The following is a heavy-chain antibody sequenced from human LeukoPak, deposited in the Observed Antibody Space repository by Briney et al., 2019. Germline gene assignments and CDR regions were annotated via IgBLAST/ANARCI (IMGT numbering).Heavy chain of an antibody. CDR3: ARDSIVVVPAALLY. J-gene: IGHJ4*02. CDR2: ISAYNGNT. Sequence: ASVKVSCKASGYTFTSYGSGWVRQAPGQGLRWMGWISAYNGNTRYAQTLQGGVTMTTDTSTSTAYMELRSLRSDDTAVYYCARDSIVVVPAALLYWGQGTLVTVSS. CDR1: GYTFTSYG. V-gene: IGHV1-18*01. D-gene: IGHD2-2*01.